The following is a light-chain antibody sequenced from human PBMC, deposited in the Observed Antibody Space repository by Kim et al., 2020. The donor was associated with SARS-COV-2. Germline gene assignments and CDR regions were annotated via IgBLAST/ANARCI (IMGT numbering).Light chain of an antibody. CDR1: NSNSGVNT. CDR3: ATWDDSLNAWV. J-gene: IGLJ3*02. CDR2: RNK. V-gene: IGLV1-44*01. Sequence: GQRVTISCSGSNSNSGVNTVNWYQQFPGTGPKLLIYRNKQRPSGVPDRVSGSKSGTSASLALSGLLSEDEADYYCATWDDSLNAWVFGGGTQLTVL.